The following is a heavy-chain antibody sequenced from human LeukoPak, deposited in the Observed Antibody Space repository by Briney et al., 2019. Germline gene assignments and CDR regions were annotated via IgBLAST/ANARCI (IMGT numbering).Heavy chain of an antibody. CDR2: ISYDGSNK. V-gene: IGHV3-30*18. D-gene: IGHD2-2*01. CDR1: GFTFSSYG. J-gene: IGHJ4*02. CDR3: AKEGYCSSTSCYFVDY. Sequence: PGRSLRLSCAASGFTFSSYGMHWVRQAPGKGLEWVAVISYDGSNKYYADSVKGRFTISRDNSKNTLYLQMNSLRAEDTAVYYCAKEGYCSSTSCYFVDYWGQGTLVTVSS.